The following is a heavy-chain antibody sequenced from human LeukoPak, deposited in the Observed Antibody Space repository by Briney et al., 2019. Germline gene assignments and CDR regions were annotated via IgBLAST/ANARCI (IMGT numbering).Heavy chain of an antibody. V-gene: IGHV3-48*01. J-gene: IGHJ4*02. CDR3: ARGDYYDSSGYHYTH. Sequence: GGSLRLSCAAPGFTFSDYTMNWVRQAPGKGLEWVSYISSSSTIINYADSVKGRFTISRDNAKNSLYLQMNSLRAEDTAVYYCARGDYYDSSGYHYTHWGQGTLVTVSS. CDR2: ISSSSTII. CDR1: GFTFSDYT. D-gene: IGHD3-22*01.